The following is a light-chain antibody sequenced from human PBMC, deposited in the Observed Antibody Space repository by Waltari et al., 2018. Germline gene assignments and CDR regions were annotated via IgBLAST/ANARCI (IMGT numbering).Light chain of an antibody. J-gene: IGKJ1*01. CDR3: QQYASSPWT. V-gene: IGKV3-20*01. CDR1: QTVTTTS. Sequence: IVLTQSPGTLSLSPGERATLSFRASQTVTTTSLAWYQQKPGQAPRPPLFGASMRATGIPDRFSGSGSGTDFTLTIPRLEPEDVAVDYCQQYASSPWTFGQGAKVEIK. CDR2: GAS.